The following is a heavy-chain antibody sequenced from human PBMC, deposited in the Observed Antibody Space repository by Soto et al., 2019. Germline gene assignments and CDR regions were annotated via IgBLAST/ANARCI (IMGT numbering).Heavy chain of an antibody. D-gene: IGHD2-15*01. CDR1: GFTVSSNY. CDR3: ARDGGGCSGGSCYLDDAFDI. V-gene: IGHV3-66*01. Sequence: GSLRLSCAASGFTVSSNYMSWVRQAPGKGLEWVSVIYSGGSTYYADSVKGRFTISRDNSKNTLYLPMNSLRAEDTAVYYCARDGGGCSGGSCYLDDAFDIWGQGTMVTVSS. CDR2: IYSGGST. J-gene: IGHJ3*02.